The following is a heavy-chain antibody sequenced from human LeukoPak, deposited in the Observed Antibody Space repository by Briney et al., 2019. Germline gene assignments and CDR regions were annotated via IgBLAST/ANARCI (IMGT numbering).Heavy chain of an antibody. CDR3: ARGGLAGYSSSWADYYYVYGMDV. D-gene: IGHD6-13*01. V-gene: IGHV1-8*01. J-gene: IGHJ6*02. CDR1: GYTFTSYD. Sequence: ASVKVSCKASGYTFTSYDINWVRQATGQGLEWMGWMNPNSGNTGYAQKFQGRVTMTRNTSISTAYMELSSLRSEDTAVYHCARGGLAGYSSSWADYYYVYGMDVWGQGTTVTVSS. CDR2: MNPNSGNT.